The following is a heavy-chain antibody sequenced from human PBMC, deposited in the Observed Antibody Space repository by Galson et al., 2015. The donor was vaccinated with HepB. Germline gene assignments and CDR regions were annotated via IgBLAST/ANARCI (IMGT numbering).Heavy chain of an antibody. V-gene: IGHV3-49*04. CDR3: TRERGPSGYFDWLLSQ. D-gene: IGHD3-9*01. J-gene: IGHJ4*02. CDR2: IRSKAYGGTT. Sequence: SLRLSCAASGFTFGDYAMSWVRQAPGKGLEWVGFIRSKAYGGTTEYAASVKGRFTISRDDSKSIAYLQMNSLKTEDTAVYYCTRERGPSGYFDWLLSQWGQGTLVTVSS. CDR1: GFTFGDYA.